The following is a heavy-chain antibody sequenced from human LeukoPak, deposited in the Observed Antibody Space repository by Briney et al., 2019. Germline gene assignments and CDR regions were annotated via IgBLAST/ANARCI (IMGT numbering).Heavy chain of an antibody. Sequence: GGSLRLSCAASGFTFSSYAMHWVRQAPGKGLEWVANIKQDGSEKYYVDSVKGRFTISRDNAKNTLYLQMNSLRAEDTAVYYCARDLYGDYSPFDYWGQGTLVTVSS. CDR3: ARDLYGDYSPFDY. V-gene: IGHV3-7*04. CDR1: GFTFSSYA. CDR2: IKQDGSEK. J-gene: IGHJ4*02. D-gene: IGHD4-17*01.